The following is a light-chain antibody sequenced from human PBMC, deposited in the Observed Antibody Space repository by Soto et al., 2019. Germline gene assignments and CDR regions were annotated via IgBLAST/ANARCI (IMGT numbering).Light chain of an antibody. CDR3: QQYDGSLYT. V-gene: IGKV3-20*01. J-gene: IGKJ2*01. CDR1: QSVSSRH. CDR2: GAS. Sequence: EMVLTQSPGTLSLSPGEIATLSCRASQSVSSRHVAWYQQKPGQAPRLLIYGASCRATGIPDRFSGSGSGTDFTLTISRPEPEDLAVYYCQQYDGSLYTFGQGTKLEIK.